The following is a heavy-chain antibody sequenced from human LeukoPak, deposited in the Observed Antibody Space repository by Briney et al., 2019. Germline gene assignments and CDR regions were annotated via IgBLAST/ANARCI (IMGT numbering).Heavy chain of an antibody. CDR3: ARASIAAAGFFDY. D-gene: IGHD6-13*01. J-gene: IGHJ4*02. CDR2: IYPGDSDT. V-gene: IGHV5-51*01. CDR1: GYRFDTYW. Sequence: GESLKISCKGSGYRFDTYWIGWVRQMPGKGLEWMGIIYPGDSDTRYSPSFQGQVTISADKSISTAYLQWSSLKASDTAMYYCARASIAAAGFFDYWGQGTLVTVSS.